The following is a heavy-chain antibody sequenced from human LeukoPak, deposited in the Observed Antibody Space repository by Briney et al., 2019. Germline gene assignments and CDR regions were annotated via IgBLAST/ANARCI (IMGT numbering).Heavy chain of an antibody. J-gene: IGHJ4*02. D-gene: IGHD2-21*01. V-gene: IGHV1-46*01. Sequence: GASVKVSCKASGYTFTSYYMHWVRQAPGQGLEWMGIINPSGGSTSYAQKFQGRVTLTRDTSTSTVYMELSSLRSEDTAVYYRARDLGWGYYFDYWGQGTMVTASS. CDR3: ARDLGWGYYFDY. CDR1: GYTFTSYY. CDR2: INPSGGST.